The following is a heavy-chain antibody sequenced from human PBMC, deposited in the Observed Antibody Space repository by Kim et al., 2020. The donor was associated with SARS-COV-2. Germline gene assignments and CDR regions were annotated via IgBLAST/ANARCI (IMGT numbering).Heavy chain of an antibody. CDR1: GFTFSSYW. D-gene: IGHD6-13*01. V-gene: IGHV3-74*01. Sequence: GGSLRLSCAASGFTFSSYWMHWVRQVPGKGLVWVSRIKSDGSRTNYADSVKGRLTISRDNAKNTLYLQMNSLRAEDTAVYYCACLSSSTAGYNYYGMDVWGQGTTVTVSS. CDR3: ACLSSSTAGYNYYGMDV. J-gene: IGHJ6*02. CDR2: IKSDGSRT.